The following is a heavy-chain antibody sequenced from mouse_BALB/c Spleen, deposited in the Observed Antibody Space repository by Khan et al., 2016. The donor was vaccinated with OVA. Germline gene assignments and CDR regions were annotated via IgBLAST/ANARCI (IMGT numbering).Heavy chain of an antibody. CDR3: ARDYWDVFAY. V-gene: IGHV14-3*02. D-gene: IGHD4-1*01. CDR1: GFNIKDTY. J-gene: IGHJ3*01. CDR2: IDPANGNT. Sequence: VRLQQSGAELVKPGASVKLSCTASGFNIKDTYMHWVKQRPEQGLEWLGRIDPANGNTKYDPKFQGKATITADTSANTAYLQLSSQTSEDTAVYYCARDYWDVFAYGGQGTLVNGSA.